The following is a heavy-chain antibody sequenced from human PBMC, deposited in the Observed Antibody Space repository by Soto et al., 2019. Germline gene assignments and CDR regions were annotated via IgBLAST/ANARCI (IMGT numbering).Heavy chain of an antibody. CDR1: GDVFSTDT. CDR3: AKLGAQIDH. Sequence: QVVLLQSGADVKEPGSSVNISCKTFGDVFSTDTINWVRQAPGQGLLWMGSIIPFLNLSNIEPTFMDRLSITADESTGTADPTPRALTREDSSIYFCAKLGAQIDHWGHGTRITVSS. CDR2: IIPFLNLS. D-gene: IGHD3-16*01. J-gene: IGHJ5*02. V-gene: IGHV1-69*09.